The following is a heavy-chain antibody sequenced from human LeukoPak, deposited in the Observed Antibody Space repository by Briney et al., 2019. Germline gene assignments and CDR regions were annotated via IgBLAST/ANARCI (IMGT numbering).Heavy chain of an antibody. D-gene: IGHD6-19*01. Sequence: SETLSLTCTVSGYSISSGYYWGWIRQPPGKGLEWIGSIYHSGSTYYNPSLKSRVTISVDTPKNQFSLKLSSVTAADTAVYYCACNLAGTGAAPPFDYWGQGTLVTVSS. CDR3: ACNLAGTGAAPPFDY. V-gene: IGHV4-38-2*02. CDR1: GYSISSGYY. J-gene: IGHJ4*02. CDR2: IYHSGST.